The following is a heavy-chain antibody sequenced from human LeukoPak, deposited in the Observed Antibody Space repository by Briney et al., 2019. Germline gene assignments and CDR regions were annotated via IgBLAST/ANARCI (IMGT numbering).Heavy chain of an antibody. CDR2: INPNSGGT. V-gene: IGHV1-2*02. Sequence: ASVTVSCKASGYTFTGYNMHWVREAPGQGLECMEWINPNSGGTNYAEKFQCRVSITRDTSISTAYMELSRLRCDETAVYYCARTNDYSNYGLDYWGQGTLVTVAS. J-gene: IGHJ4*02. CDR1: GYTFTGYN. CDR3: ARTNDYSNYGLDY. D-gene: IGHD4-11*01.